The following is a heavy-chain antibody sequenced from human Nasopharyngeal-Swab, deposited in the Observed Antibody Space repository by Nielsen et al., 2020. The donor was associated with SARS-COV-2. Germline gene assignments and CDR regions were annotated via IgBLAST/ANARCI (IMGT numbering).Heavy chain of an antibody. V-gene: IGHV4-39*07. Sequence: SETLSLTCTVSGGSISSSSYYWGWIRQPPGKGLEWIGSIYYSGSTYYNPSLKSRVTISVDTSKNQFSLKLSSVTAADTAVYYCARVLTAEQWPDYWGQGTLVTVSS. CDR1: GGSISSSSYY. D-gene: IGHD6-19*01. CDR2: IYYSGST. CDR3: ARVLTAEQWPDY. J-gene: IGHJ4*02.